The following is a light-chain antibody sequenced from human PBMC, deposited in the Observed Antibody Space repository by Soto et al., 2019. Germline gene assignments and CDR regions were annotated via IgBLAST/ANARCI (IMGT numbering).Light chain of an antibody. V-gene: IGLV1-51*01. J-gene: IGLJ3*02. Sequence: QSVLTQPPSVSAAPGQKVTISCSGSSSNIGTNYVSWYQQLSGRAPKLVIFDNSKRPSGIPDRFSGSKSGSSATLGVTGLQTGDEADYYCGTWDSDLSAEVFGGGTKLTVL. CDR2: DNS. CDR1: SSNIGTNY. CDR3: GTWDSDLSAEV.